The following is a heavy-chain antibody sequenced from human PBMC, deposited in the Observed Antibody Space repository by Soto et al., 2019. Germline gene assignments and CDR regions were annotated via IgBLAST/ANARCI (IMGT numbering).Heavy chain of an antibody. Sequence: PVGSLRLSCAASGFTFSSYAMHWVRQAPGKGLEYVSAISSNGGSTYYADSVKGRFTISRDNSKNTLYLQMGSLRAEDMAVYYCARDSVAAAGNFDYYYGMDVWGQGTTVTVSS. J-gene: IGHJ6*02. CDR1: GFTFSSYA. D-gene: IGHD6-13*01. CDR2: ISSNGGST. V-gene: IGHV3-64*02. CDR3: ARDSVAAAGNFDYYYGMDV.